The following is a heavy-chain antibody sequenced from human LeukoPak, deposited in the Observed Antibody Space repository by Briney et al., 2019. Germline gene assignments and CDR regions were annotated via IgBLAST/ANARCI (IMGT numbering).Heavy chain of an antibody. J-gene: IGHJ4*02. Sequence: PGGSLRLSCAASKFTFSSYDMHWVRQAPGKGLEWVAVIWYDGSNKYSADSVKGRFTISRDNSKNTLFLQMNSLRAEDTAVYYCARRLDWGQGTLVTVSS. V-gene: IGHV3-33*01. CDR2: IWYDGSNK. CDR3: ARRLD. CDR1: KFTFSSYD.